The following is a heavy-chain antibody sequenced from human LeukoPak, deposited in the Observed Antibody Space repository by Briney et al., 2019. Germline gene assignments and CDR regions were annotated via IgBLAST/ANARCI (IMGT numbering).Heavy chain of an antibody. Sequence: ASVKVSCKASGYTFTGYYMHWVRQPPGQGLEWMGWINPNSGGTNYAQKFQGRVTMTRDTSISTAYMELSRLRTDDTAVYYSARVQVSPNWFDPWGQGTLVTVSS. V-gene: IGHV1-2*02. CDR2: INPNSGGT. CDR1: GYTFTGYY. J-gene: IGHJ5*02. CDR3: ARVQVSPNWFDP.